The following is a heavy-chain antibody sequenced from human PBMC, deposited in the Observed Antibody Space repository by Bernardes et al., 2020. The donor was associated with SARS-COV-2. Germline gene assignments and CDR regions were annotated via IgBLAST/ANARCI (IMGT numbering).Heavy chain of an antibody. V-gene: IGHV3-23*01. CDR1: GISFSNYV. CDR3: AKDLGVLAY. CDR2: ISGSGGRT. Sequence: GGSLSLSCAASGISFSNYVMSWVRQVPGKGLEWVSAISGSGGRTYYADSVKGRFTISRDNSKNTLYLQMNSLRAEDTAVYYCAKDLGVLAYWGQGTLVTVSS. J-gene: IGHJ4*02. D-gene: IGHD3-16*01.